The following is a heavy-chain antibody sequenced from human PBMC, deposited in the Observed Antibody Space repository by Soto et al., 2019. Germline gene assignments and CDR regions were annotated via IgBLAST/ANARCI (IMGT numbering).Heavy chain of an antibody. V-gene: IGHV4-34*01. CDR2: INHSGST. CDR1: GGSFSGYY. Sequence: KPSETLSLTCAVYGGSFSGYYWSWIRQPPGKGLEWIGEINHSGSTNYNPSLKSRVTISVDTSKNQFSLKLSSVTAADTAVYYCARGLPVLRYFDWLSYFDYWGQGTLVTVSS. D-gene: IGHD3-9*01. CDR3: ARGLPVLRYFDWLSYFDY. J-gene: IGHJ4*02.